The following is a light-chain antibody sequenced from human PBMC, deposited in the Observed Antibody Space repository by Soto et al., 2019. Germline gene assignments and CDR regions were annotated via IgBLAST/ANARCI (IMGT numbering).Light chain of an antibody. Sequence: EIVLTQSPDTLSLSPGETATLSCRASQSVSTSYLAWYQQKPGQAPRLLMYGASSRATGIPDRFSGSGSGTDFSLTISRLEPEDFAIYYCHQYGGSPTWTFGQGTKVEIK. J-gene: IGKJ1*01. CDR2: GAS. V-gene: IGKV3-20*01. CDR3: HQYGGSPTWT. CDR1: QSVSTSY.